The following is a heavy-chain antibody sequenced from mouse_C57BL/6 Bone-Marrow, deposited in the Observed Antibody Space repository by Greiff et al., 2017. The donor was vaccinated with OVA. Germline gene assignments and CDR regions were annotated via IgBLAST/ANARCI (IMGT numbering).Heavy chain of an antibody. CDR1: GYSITSGYY. D-gene: IGHD1-1*01. Sequence: DVKLQESGPGLVKPSQSLSLTCSVTGYSITSGYYWNWIRQFPGNKLEWMGYISYDGSNNYNPSLKNRISITRDTSKNQFFLKLNSVTTEDTATYYCARERYYYGSSYGRIMDYWGQGTSVTVSS. J-gene: IGHJ4*01. CDR2: ISYDGSN. V-gene: IGHV3-6*01. CDR3: ARERYYYGSSYGRIMDY.